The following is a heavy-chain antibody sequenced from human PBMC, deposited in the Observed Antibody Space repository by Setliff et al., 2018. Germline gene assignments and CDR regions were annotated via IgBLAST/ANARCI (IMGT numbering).Heavy chain of an antibody. CDR2: INHSGST. Sequence: SETLSLTCAVYGESFSGYYWSWIRQPPGKGLEWIGEINHSGSTNYNPSLKSRVTISVDTSKNQFSLKLSSVTAADTAVYYCARDQDLRWCKAGTGCYYNYYGLDVWGQGTTVTVSS. D-gene: IGHD2-8*02. V-gene: IGHV4-34*01. J-gene: IGHJ6*02. CDR3: ARDQDLRWCKAGTGCYYNYYGLDV. CDR1: GESFSGYY.